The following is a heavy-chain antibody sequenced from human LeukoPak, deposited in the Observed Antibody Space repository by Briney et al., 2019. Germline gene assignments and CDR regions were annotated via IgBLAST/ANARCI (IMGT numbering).Heavy chain of an antibody. CDR2: IIPMFGTA. CDR1: GGTFSSYA. J-gene: IGHJ6*03. CDR3: ARAVEMATIHYSYYYYMDV. D-gene: IGHD5-24*01. V-gene: IGHV1-69*13. Sequence: SVTLSCTASGGTFSSYAISWVRQAPGQGLEWMGGIIPMFGTANNAQKFQGRVTITAEASTSTAYMELSSLRSEDTAVYYCARAVEMATIHYSYYYYMDVWGKGTTVTVSS.